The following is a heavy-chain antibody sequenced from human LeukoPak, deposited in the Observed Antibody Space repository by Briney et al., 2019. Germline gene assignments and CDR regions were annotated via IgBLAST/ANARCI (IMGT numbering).Heavy chain of an antibody. D-gene: IGHD4-17*01. V-gene: IGHV3-21*01. CDR2: ISSSSNYI. CDR3: ARGTTVTTGYYFDY. Sequence: PGGSLRLSCAASGFTFSSYSMNWVRQAPGKGLEWVSSISSSSNYIYYADSVKGRFTISRDNAKNSLYLQMNSLRAEDTAVYYCARGTTVTTGYYFDYWGQGTLVTVSS. J-gene: IGHJ4*02. CDR1: GFTFSSYS.